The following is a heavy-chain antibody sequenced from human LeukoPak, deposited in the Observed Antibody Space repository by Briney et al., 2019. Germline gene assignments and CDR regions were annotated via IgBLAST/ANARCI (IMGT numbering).Heavy chain of an antibody. D-gene: IGHD2-21*02. V-gene: IGHV3-21*01. CDR2: ISSSSSYI. J-gene: IGHJ4*02. Sequence: PGGSLTLSCAASGFTFSSYSMNWVRQAPGKGLEWVSSISSSSSYIYYADSVKGRFTISRDNAKNSLYLQMNSLRAEDTAVYYCARDPIVVVTAGGYFDYWGEGTLVTVSS. CDR1: GFTFSSYS. CDR3: ARDPIVVVTAGGYFDY.